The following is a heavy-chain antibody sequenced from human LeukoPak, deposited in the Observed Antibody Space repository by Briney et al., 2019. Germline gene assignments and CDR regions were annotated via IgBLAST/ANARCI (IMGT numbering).Heavy chain of an antibody. D-gene: IGHD4-17*01. V-gene: IGHV1-69*01. Sequence: GSSVKVSCKASGGTFSSYAISWVRQAPGQGLEWMGGIIPIFGTANYAQKSQGRVTITADESTSTAYMELSSLRSEDTAVYYCARDRDYGDDECFFDYWGQGTLVTVSS. CDR2: IIPIFGTA. CDR1: GGTFSSYA. J-gene: IGHJ4*02. CDR3: ARDRDYGDDECFFDY.